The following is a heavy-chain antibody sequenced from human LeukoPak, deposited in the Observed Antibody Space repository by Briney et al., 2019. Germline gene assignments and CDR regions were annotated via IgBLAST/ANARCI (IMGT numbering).Heavy chain of an antibody. CDR1: GFTFSSYA. CDR2: ISGSGGST. CDR3: AKSSYDFWSGKGSSYYYYGMDV. J-gene: IGHJ6*02. V-gene: IGHV3-23*01. D-gene: IGHD3-3*01. Sequence: GGSLRLSCAASGFTFSSYAMSWVRQAPGKGLEWVSAISGSGGSTYYADSVKGRFTISRDNSKNTLYLPLNSLRAEETAVYYCAKSSYDFWSGKGSSYYYYGMDVWGQGTTVTVSS.